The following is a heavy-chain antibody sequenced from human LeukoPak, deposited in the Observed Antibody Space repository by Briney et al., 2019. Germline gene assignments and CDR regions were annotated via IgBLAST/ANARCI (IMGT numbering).Heavy chain of an antibody. Sequence: SETLSLTCAVYGGSFSGYYWSWIRQPPGKGLEWIGGINHSGSTNYNPSLKSRVTISVDTSKNQFSLKLSSVTAADTAVYYCARGHYDILTGYYILEYYFDYWGQGTLVTVSS. V-gene: IGHV4-34*01. J-gene: IGHJ4*02. CDR2: INHSGST. CDR3: ARGHYDILTGYYILEYYFDY. CDR1: GGSFSGYY. D-gene: IGHD3-9*01.